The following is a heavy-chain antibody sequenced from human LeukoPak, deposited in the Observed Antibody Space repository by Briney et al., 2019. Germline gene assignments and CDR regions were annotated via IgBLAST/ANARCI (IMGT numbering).Heavy chain of an antibody. Sequence: PSETLSLTCTVSGGSISSGGYYWSWIRQHPGKGLEWIGYIYYSGSTYYNPSLKSRVTISVDTSKNQFSLKLSSVTAADTAVYYCARFFGYDYVWGSYRYTGWFDPWGQGTLVTVSS. CDR3: ARFFGYDYVWGSYRYTGWFDP. CDR2: IYYSGST. J-gene: IGHJ5*02. D-gene: IGHD3-16*02. CDR1: GGSISSGGYY. V-gene: IGHV4-31*03.